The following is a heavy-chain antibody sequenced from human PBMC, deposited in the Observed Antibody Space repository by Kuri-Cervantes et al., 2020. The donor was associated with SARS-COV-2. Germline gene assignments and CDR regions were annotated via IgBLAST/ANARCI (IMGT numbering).Heavy chain of an antibody. CDR2: INPSGGST. CDR3: ARGPTPSHEFDY. CDR1: GGTFSSYA. V-gene: IGHV1-46*01. Sequence: ASVKVSCKASGGTFSSYAISWVRQAPGQGLEWMGIINPSGGSTSYAQKFQGRVTMTRDTSTSTVYMELSSLRSEDTAVYYCARGPTPSHEFDYWGQGTLVTVSS. J-gene: IGHJ4*02.